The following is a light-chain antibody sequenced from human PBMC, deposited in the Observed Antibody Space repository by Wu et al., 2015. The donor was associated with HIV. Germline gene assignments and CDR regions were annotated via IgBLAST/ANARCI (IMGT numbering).Light chain of an antibody. CDR3: QQSYSTPWT. CDR1: RVIAX. CDR2: AAS. Sequence: VTTHLPRQDRVIAXLMVSAEPGKAPKLLIYAASSLQSGVPSRFSGSGSGTDFTLTISSLQPEDFATYYCQQSYSTPWTFGQGTKVEIK. J-gene: IGKJ1*01. V-gene: IGKV1-39*01.